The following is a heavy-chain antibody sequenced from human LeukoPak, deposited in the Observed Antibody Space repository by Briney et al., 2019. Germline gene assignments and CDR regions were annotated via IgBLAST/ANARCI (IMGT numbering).Heavy chain of an antibody. CDR3: WIPLRQLYYYDSSGDPADYYYYYMDV. J-gene: IGHJ6*03. CDR2: IYYSGST. V-gene: IGHV4-59*12. CDR1: CGSISSYY. Sequence: PSETLSLTCTVYCGSISSYYWSWIRQPPGKGLEWIGYIYYSGSTNYNPSLKSRVTISVDTSKNQFSLKLSSWGAADTAVYYCWIPLRQLYYYDSSGDPADYYYYYMDVWGKGTTVTVSS. D-gene: IGHD3-22*01.